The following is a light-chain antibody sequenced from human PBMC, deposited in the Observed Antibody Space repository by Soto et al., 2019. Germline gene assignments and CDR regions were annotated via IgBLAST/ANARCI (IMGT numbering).Light chain of an antibody. CDR2: LGS. Sequence: DLVMTQSPLSLPVTPGEPASISCRSSQSLLQSNGYNYLDWYLQKPGQSPQLLIFLGSNRASGVPDRFSGSGSGTDFTLKISRVEAEDVGVYYCMQALQAPYTFGLGTKLEIK. CDR1: QSLLQSNGYNY. CDR3: MQALQAPYT. V-gene: IGKV2-28*01. J-gene: IGKJ2*01.